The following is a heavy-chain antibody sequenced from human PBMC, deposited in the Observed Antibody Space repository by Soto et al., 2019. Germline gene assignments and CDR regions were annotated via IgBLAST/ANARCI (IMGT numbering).Heavy chain of an antibody. D-gene: IGHD2-2*01. CDR3: ARPSYALDWDYHYGMQV. V-gene: IGHV4-34*01. CDR2: INQSGNT. J-gene: IGHJ6*02. CDR1: GGSFSGYY. Sequence: SETLSLTCAVSGGSFSGYYWTWIRQIPGKGLEWIGEINQSGNTKYNPSLRSRVTMSVDTYRNQYSLKLGSVTAADMAGYYCARPSYALDWDYHYGMQVWGQGTAVTVSS.